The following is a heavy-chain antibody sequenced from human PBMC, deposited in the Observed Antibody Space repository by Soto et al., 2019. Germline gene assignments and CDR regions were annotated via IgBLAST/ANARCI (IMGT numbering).Heavy chain of an antibody. J-gene: IGHJ6*02. V-gene: IGHV1-3*01. D-gene: IGHD3-3*01. Sequence: VASVKVSCKASGYTFTSYAMHWVRQAPGQRLEWMGWINAGNGNTKYSQKFQGRVTITGDTSASTAYMELSSLRSEDTAVYYCARDSGMEWPRYGMDVWGQGTTVTVSS. CDR1: GYTFTSYA. CDR2: INAGNGNT. CDR3: ARDSGMEWPRYGMDV.